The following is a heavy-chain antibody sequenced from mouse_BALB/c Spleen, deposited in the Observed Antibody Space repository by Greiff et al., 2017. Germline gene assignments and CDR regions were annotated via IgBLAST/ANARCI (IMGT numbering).Heavy chain of an antibody. CDR3: ARSGRAWFAY. D-gene: IGHD4-1*01. CDR2: INPGSGGT. CDR1: GYAFTNYL. J-gene: IGHJ3*01. V-gene: IGHV1-54*01. Sequence: VMLVESGAELVRPGTSVKVSCKASGYAFTNYLIEWVKQRPGQGLEWIGVINPGSGGTNYNEKFKGKATLTADKSSSTAYMQLSSLTSDDSAVYFCARSGRAWFAYWGQGTLVTVSA.